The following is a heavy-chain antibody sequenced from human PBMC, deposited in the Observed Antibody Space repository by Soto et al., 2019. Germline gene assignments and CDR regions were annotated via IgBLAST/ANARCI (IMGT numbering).Heavy chain of an antibody. D-gene: IGHD1-1*01. J-gene: IGHJ4*02. CDR2: IDPSDSQT. Sequence: EVQLVQSGGELKKPGESLRISCKGSKDNLNNYWIAWVRQMPGKGLEWLGRIDPSDSQTIYSPAFQGHVTITADKSIITAYLQWSSLRASDYATYYCATSKQHVDTDYLDQWGQGTLVTVSS. CDR1: KDNLNNYW. V-gene: IGHV5-10-1*03. CDR3: ATSKQHVDTDYLDQ.